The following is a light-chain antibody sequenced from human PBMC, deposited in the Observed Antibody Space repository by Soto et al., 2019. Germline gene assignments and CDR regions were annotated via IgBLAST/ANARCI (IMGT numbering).Light chain of an antibody. Sequence: EIVMTQSPATVSVAPGGRATLSCRASQSVSSNLAWYQQKPGQTPRHLIYGASTRATGIPARFSGSGSGTEFTLTTSSLQSEDFAVSYCQQYNNWPRTFGQGTKVDIK. CDR1: QSVSSN. J-gene: IGKJ1*01. V-gene: IGKV3-15*01. CDR2: GAS. CDR3: QQYNNWPRT.